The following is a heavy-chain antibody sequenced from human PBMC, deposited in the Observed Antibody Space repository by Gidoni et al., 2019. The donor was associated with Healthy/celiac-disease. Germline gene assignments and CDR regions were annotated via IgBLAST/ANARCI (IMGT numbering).Heavy chain of an antibody. J-gene: IGHJ6*02. Sequence: QVQLVESGGGVVQPGRSLRLSCAASGFTFSSYAMHWVRQAPGKGLEWVAVISYDGSNKYYADSVKGRFTISRDNSKNTLYLQMNSLRAEDTAVYYCARDLGATRLGDYGMDVWGQGTTVTVSS. D-gene: IGHD1-26*01. V-gene: IGHV3-30-3*01. CDR3: ARDLGATRLGDYGMDV. CDR2: ISYDGSNK. CDR1: GFTFSSYA.